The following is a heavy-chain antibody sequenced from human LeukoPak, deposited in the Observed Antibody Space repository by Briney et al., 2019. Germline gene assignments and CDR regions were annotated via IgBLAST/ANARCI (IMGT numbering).Heavy chain of an antibody. Sequence: SETLSLTCTVSGGSISGTYWTWIRQPPGKGLEWIGYIYYSGSTNYNPSLKSRVTISVDTSKNQFSLKLSSVTAADTAVYYCAREDSYDSSGFDYWGQGTLVTVSS. CDR3: AREDSYDSSGFDY. CDR2: IYYSGST. V-gene: IGHV4-59*01. D-gene: IGHD3-22*01. CDR1: GGSISGTY. J-gene: IGHJ4*02.